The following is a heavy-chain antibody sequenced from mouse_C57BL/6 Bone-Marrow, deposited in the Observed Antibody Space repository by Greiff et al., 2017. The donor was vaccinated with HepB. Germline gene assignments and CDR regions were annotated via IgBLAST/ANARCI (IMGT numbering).Heavy chain of an antibody. CDR1: GYTFTSYG. V-gene: IGHV1-81*01. CDR3: ARWVLRSVAY. Sequence: VQLQESGAELARPGASVKLSCKASGYTFTSYGISWVKQRTGQGLEWIGEIYPRSGNTYYNEKFKGKATLTADKSSSTAYMELRSLTSEDSAVYFCARWVLRSVAYWGQGTLVTVSA. CDR2: IYPRSGNT. J-gene: IGHJ3*01. D-gene: IGHD1-1*01.